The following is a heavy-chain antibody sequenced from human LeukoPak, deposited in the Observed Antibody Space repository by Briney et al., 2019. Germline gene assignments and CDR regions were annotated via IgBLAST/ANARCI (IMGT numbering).Heavy chain of an antibody. Sequence: SETLSLTCTVSGGSISSYYWSWIRQPPGKGLEWIGYIYYSGSTNYNPSLKSRVTISVDTSKDQFSLKLGSVTAADTAVYYCARLDTYHYGSGSYFYGMDVWGQGTTVTVSS. CDR3: ARLDTYHYGSGSYFYGMDV. V-gene: IGHV4-59*08. D-gene: IGHD3-10*01. J-gene: IGHJ6*02. CDR1: GGSISSYY. CDR2: IYYSGST.